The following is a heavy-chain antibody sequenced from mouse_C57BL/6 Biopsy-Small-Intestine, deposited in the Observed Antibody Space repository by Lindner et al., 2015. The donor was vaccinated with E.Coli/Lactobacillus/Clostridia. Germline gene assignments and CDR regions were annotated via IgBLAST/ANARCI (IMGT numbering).Heavy chain of an antibody. V-gene: IGHV1-64*01. CDR3: ARERSKYNSGWYRIGNWFDP. Sequence: SVKVSCKASGYTYTAYYMHWVRQAPGQGLEWMGIINPSDGSTSYVERFQGRITMTRDSSTSTVYMELSGLTSEDTAVYYCARERSKYNSGWYRIGNWFDPWGQGTLVTVSS. D-gene: IGHD1-3*01. J-gene: IGHJ4*01. CDR2: INPSDGST. CDR1: GYTYTAYY.